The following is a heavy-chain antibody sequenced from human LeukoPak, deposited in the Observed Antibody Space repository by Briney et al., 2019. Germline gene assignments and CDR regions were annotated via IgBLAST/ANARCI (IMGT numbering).Heavy chain of an antibody. Sequence: PGGSLRLSCAASGFTFSDYYMSWIRQAPGKGLEWVSYISSSGSTIYYADSVKGRFTISRDNAKNSLYLRMNSLRAEDTAVYYCARDHRVVPAAMKGINWFDPWGQGTLVTVSS. CDR1: GFTFSDYY. CDR2: ISSSGSTI. V-gene: IGHV3-11*04. J-gene: IGHJ5*02. D-gene: IGHD2-2*01. CDR3: ARDHRVVPAAMKGINWFDP.